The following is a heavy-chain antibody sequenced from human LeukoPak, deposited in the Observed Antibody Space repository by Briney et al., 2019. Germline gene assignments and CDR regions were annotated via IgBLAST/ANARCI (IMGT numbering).Heavy chain of an antibody. V-gene: IGHV3-11*03. Sequence: GGSLRLSCVASGFTFSAYSMTWIRQAPGKGLEWASYISSGSEDTLYADSVKGRFTISRDNAKNSLYLQMNSLTAEDTAVYYCAKYRRGYCSNGICYEGRDTFDGWGQGTLVTVSS. CDR1: GFTFSAYS. J-gene: IGHJ4*02. D-gene: IGHD2-8*01. CDR3: AKYRRGYCSNGICYEGRDTFDG. CDR2: ISSGSEDT.